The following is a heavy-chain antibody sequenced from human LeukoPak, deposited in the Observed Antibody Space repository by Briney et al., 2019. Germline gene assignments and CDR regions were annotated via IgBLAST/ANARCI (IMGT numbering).Heavy chain of an antibody. CDR3: ARGWPTYCSSTSCYTGSDY. Sequence: ASVKVSCKASGYTFTSYGISWVRQAPGQGLEWMGWISAYNGNTTYAQKLQGRVTMTTDTSTSTAYMELRSLRSDDTAVYYCARGWPTYCSSTSCYTGSDYWGQGTLVTVSS. V-gene: IGHV1-18*01. CDR2: ISAYNGNT. J-gene: IGHJ4*02. CDR1: GYTFTSYG. D-gene: IGHD2-2*02.